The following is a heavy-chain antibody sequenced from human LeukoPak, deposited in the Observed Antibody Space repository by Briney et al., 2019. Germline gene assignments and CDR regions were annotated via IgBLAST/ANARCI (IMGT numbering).Heavy chain of an antibody. J-gene: IGHJ4*02. CDR3: ARDRGGLYTGYYFDY. V-gene: IGHV3-7*01. Sequence: PGGSLRLSCVASGFTFSNYWMTWVRQAPGKGLEWVANIKQDGSEKYYVDSVKGRFTISRDNAKNSLYLQMNSLRAEDTAVYYCARDRGGLYTGYYFDYWGQGTLVTVSS. CDR2: IKQDGSEK. CDR1: GFTFSNYW. D-gene: IGHD3-10*01.